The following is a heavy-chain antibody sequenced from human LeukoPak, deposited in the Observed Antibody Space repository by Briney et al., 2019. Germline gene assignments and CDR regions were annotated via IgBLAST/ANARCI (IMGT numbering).Heavy chain of an antibody. CDR1: GFSVSGNY. V-gene: IGHV3-53*01. J-gene: IGHJ3*02. CDR2: TYGGGST. Sequence: PGGSLRLSCAASGFSVSGNYISWVRPAPGQGLEWVSVTYGGGSTYYADSVKGRFTISRDNSKNTLSLQMNSLRAEDTAVYYCARGGRDAFDIWGQGTMVTVSS. CDR3: ARGGRDAFDI.